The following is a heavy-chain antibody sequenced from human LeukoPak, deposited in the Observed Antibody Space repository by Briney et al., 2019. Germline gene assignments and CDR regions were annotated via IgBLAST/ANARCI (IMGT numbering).Heavy chain of an antibody. J-gene: IGHJ3*02. Sequence: GGSLRLSCAASGFTFSDYWMSWVRQAPGKGLEWVANIKQDGSEKYYVDSVRGRCTISRDNAKNSLHLQMNSLRAEDTAVYYCARDPSAFDIWGQGTMVTVSS. V-gene: IGHV3-7*05. CDR2: IKQDGSEK. CDR1: GFTFSDYW. CDR3: ARDPSAFDI.